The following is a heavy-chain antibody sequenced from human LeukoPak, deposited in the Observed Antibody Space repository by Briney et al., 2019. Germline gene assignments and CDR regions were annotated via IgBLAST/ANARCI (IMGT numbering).Heavy chain of an antibody. CDR3: ARGTGDRAFDI. CDR2: ISYSGST. V-gene: IGHV4-59*01. CDR1: GDSISTYY. J-gene: IGHJ3*02. Sequence: SETLSLTCTVSGDSISTYYWTWIRQPPGKGLEWIGYISYSGSTNCNPSPKSRVTTSVDTSKNQFSLNLSSVTAADTAVYYCARGTGDRAFDIWGQGTMVTVSS. D-gene: IGHD7-27*01.